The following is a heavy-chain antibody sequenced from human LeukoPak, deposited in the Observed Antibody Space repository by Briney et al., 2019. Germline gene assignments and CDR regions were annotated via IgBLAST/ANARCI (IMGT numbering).Heavy chain of an antibody. D-gene: IGHD2-15*01. CDR1: GGSFSGYY. CDR2: INHSGST. V-gene: IGHV4-34*01. Sequence: SETLSLTCAVYGGSFSGYYWSWIRQPPGKGLEWIGEINHSGSTNYNPSLKSRVTISVDTSKNQFSLKLSSVTAADTAVYYCARGGGNCSGGSCYRRVQTIDYWGQGTLVTVSS. J-gene: IGHJ4*02. CDR3: ARGGGNCSGGSCYRRVQTIDY.